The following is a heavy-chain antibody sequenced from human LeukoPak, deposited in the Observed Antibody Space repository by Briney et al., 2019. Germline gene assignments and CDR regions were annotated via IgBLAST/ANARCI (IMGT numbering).Heavy chain of an antibody. Sequence: PGGSLGLSCAASGFTFSDYYMSWIRQAPGKGLEWVSYISSSGSTIYYADSVKGRFTISRDSAKNSLYLQMNSLRAEDTAVYYCARVPSGGGYCSGGSCYSTYYYGMDVWGQGTTVTVSS. CDR3: ARVPSGGGYCSGGSCYSTYYYGMDV. J-gene: IGHJ6*02. V-gene: IGHV3-11*01. CDR2: ISSSGSTI. CDR1: GFTFSDYY. D-gene: IGHD2-15*01.